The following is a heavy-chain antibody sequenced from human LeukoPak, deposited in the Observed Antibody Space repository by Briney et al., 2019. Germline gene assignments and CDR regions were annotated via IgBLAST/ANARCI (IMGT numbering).Heavy chain of an antibody. D-gene: IGHD1-26*01. Sequence: GGSLRLSCAASGFTFSSYWMSWVRQAPGKGLEWVANIKQDGSEKHYVDSVKGRFTISRDNAKDSLYLQMNSLRAEDTAVYYCASDAQPLGANNWFDPWGQGTLVTVSS. V-gene: IGHV3-7*01. CDR2: IKQDGSEK. J-gene: IGHJ5*02. CDR3: ASDAQPLGANNWFDP. CDR1: GFTFSSYW.